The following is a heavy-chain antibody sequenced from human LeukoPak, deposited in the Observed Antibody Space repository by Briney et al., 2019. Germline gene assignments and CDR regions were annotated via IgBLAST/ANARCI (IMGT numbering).Heavy chain of an antibody. V-gene: IGHV3-23*01. CDR3: ATSKYSGSY. Sequence: GGSLRLSCAASGFTFSSYGMSWVRQAPGKGLEWVSAISGSGGRIYYGASVKGRFTISRDNSKNTLNLQMNSLRAGDTAVYYCATSKYSGSYWGQGTLVTVSS. CDR2: ISGSGGRI. CDR1: GFTFSSYG. J-gene: IGHJ4*02. D-gene: IGHD1-26*01.